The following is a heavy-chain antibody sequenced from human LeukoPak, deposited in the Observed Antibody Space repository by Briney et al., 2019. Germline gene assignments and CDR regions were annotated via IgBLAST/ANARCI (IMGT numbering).Heavy chain of an antibody. D-gene: IGHD5-12*01. CDR2: INTNTGNP. J-gene: IGHJ6*03. Sequence: ASVKVSCKASGYTLTSYAMNWVRQAPGQGLEWMGWINTNTGNPTYAQGFTGRFVFSLDTSVSTAYLQISSLKAEDTAVYYCARASNIVAPYYYYYMDVWGKGTTVTVSS. CDR3: ARASNIVAPYYYYYMDV. V-gene: IGHV7-4-1*02. CDR1: GYTLTSYA.